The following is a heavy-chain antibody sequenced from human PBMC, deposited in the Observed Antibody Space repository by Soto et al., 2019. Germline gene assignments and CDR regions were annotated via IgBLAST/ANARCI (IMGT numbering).Heavy chain of an antibody. CDR3: ARDTQPPYGSYTGDY. V-gene: IGHV1-69*04. J-gene: IGHJ4*02. CDR1: GGTFSSYT. Sequence: SVKVSCKASGGTFSSYTISWVRQAPGQGLEWMGRIIPILGIANYAQKFQGRVTITADKSTSTAYMELSSLRSEDTAVYYCARDTQPPYGSYTGDYWGQGTLVTVSS. D-gene: IGHD3-10*01. CDR2: IIPILGIA.